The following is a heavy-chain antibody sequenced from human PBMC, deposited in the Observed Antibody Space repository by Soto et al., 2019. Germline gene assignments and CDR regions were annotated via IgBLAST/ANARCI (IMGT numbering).Heavy chain of an antibody. CDR2: IFSNDEK. CDR3: ARERGDFWSGYHYSDY. J-gene: IGHJ4*02. V-gene: IGHV2-26*01. CDR1: GFSLSNARMG. D-gene: IGHD3-3*01. Sequence: QVTLKESGPVLMKPTETLTLTCTVSGFSLSNARMGVSWIRQPPGKALEWLAHIFSNDEKSYNTSLRSRLTISKDTSKSQVVLTMTNMDPVDTATYYCARERGDFWSGYHYSDYWGQGTLVTVSS.